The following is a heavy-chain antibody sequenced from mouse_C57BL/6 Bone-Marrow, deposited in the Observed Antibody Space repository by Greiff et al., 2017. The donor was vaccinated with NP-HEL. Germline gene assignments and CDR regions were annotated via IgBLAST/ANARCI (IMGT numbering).Heavy chain of an antibody. CDR1: GFTFSNYW. CDR2: IRLKSDNYAT. J-gene: IGHJ2*01. V-gene: IGHV6-3*01. CDR3: TEHGNYFDY. Sequence: EVKLMESGGGLVQPGGSMKLSCVASGFTFSNYWMNWVRQSPEKGLEWVAQIRLKSDNYATHYAESVKGRFTISRDDSKSSVYLQMNNLRAEDTGIYYCTEHGNYFDYWGQGTTLTVSS. D-gene: IGHD1-1*01.